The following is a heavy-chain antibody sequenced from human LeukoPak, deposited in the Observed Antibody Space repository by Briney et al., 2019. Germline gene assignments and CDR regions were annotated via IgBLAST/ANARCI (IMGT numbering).Heavy chain of an antibody. V-gene: IGHV3-33*01. Sequence: PGGSLRLSCAASGFTFSNYGMHWVRQAPGKGLEWVALIWYDGSNKYYADSVQGRFIISRDNSKSTLYLQMNSLRAEDTAVYYCAREMGLNIVATFGYWGQGTLVTVSS. CDR3: AREMGLNIVATFGY. CDR2: IWYDGSNK. D-gene: IGHD5-12*01. CDR1: GFTFSNYG. J-gene: IGHJ4*02.